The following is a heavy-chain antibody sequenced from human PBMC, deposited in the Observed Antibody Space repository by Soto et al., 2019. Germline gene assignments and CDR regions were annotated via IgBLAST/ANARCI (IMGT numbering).Heavy chain of an antibody. J-gene: IGHJ6*02. CDR3: AEDLGRSFGVVIGYYGMDV. V-gene: IGHV3-30*18. CDR1: GFTFSSYG. CDR2: ISYDGSNK. Sequence: GGSLRLSCAASGFTFSSYGMHWVRQAPGKGLEWVAVISYDGSNKHYADSVKGRFTISRDNSKNTLYLQMNSLRAEDTAVYYCAEDLGRSFGVVIGYYGMDVWGQGTTVTVSS. D-gene: IGHD3-3*01.